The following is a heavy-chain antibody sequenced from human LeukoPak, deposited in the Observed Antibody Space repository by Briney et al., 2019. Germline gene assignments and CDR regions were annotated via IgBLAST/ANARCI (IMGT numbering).Heavy chain of an antibody. CDR1: NGSISSSNYY. Sequence: SETLSLTCTVSNGSISSSNYYWGWIRQPPGKGLEWIGNIFYSGSTFYNPSLKSRVTISIDTSKNQFSLKLRSVTAADTAVYYCARAHASAYFDVFDIWGQGTMVTVSS. CDR3: ARAHASAYFDVFDI. V-gene: IGHV4-39*07. D-gene: IGHD2-8*01. CDR2: IFYSGST. J-gene: IGHJ3*02.